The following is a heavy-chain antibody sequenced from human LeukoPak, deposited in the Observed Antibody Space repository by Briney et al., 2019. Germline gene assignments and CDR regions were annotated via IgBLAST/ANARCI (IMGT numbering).Heavy chain of an antibody. Sequence: PSETLSLTCTVSGGSISSYYWSWIRQPPGKGLEWIGYIYYSGSTNYNPSLKSRVTISVDTSMNQFSLKLSSVTAADTAVYYCARQGPMTTVDYWGQGTLVTVSS. CDR3: ARQGPMTTVDY. J-gene: IGHJ4*02. D-gene: IGHD4-11*01. V-gene: IGHV4-59*01. CDR1: GGSISSYY. CDR2: IYYSGST.